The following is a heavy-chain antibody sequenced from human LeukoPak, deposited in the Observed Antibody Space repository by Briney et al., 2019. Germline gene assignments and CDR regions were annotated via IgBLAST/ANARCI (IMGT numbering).Heavy chain of an antibody. CDR2: ISSSGSTI. J-gene: IGHJ4*02. V-gene: IGHV3-11*04. D-gene: IGHD3-3*01. Sequence: GGSLRLSWAASGFTFSDYYMSWIRQAPGKGLEWVSYISSSGSTIYYADSVKGRFTIPRDNSKNTLYLQMNSLRAEDTAVYYCARDPTIFGVVMNYFDYWGQGTLVTVSS. CDR1: GFTFSDYY. CDR3: ARDPTIFGVVMNYFDY.